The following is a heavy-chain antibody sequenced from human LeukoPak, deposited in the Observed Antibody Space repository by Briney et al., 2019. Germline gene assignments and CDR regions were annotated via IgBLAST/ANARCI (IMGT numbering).Heavy chain of an antibody. Sequence: PGGSLRLSCAASGFTFSTCAMHWVRQAPGKGLEWVAVISYDGSNKYYADSVEGRFTISRDNSKNTLYLQMNSLRAEDTAVYYCARDLSVAGPFDYWGQGTLVTVSS. CDR3: ARDLSVAGPFDY. CDR2: ISYDGSNK. J-gene: IGHJ4*02. CDR1: GFTFSTCA. V-gene: IGHV3-30-3*01. D-gene: IGHD2-15*01.